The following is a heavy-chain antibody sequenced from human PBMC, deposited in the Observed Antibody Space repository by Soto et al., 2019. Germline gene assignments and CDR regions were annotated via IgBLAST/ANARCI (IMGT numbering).Heavy chain of an antibody. J-gene: IGHJ4*02. CDR2: ISSSSSTI. CDR3: ARDYYGDYEKYYFDY. V-gene: IGHV3-48*01. CDR1: GFTFSSYS. Sequence: VQLVESGGGLVQPGGSLRLSCAASGFTFSSYSMNWVRQAPGKGLEWVSYISSSSSTIYYADSVKGRFTISRDNAKNSLYLQMNSLRAEDTAVYYCARDYYGDYEKYYFDYWGQGTLVTVSS. D-gene: IGHD4-17*01.